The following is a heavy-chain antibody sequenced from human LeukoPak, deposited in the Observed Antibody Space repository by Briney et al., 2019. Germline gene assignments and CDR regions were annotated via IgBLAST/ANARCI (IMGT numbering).Heavy chain of an antibody. CDR2: IYHSGSS. J-gene: IGHJ4*02. Sequence: PSETLSLTCAVSGGSISSSNWWSWVRQPPGKGLERIGEIYHSGSSNYNPSLKSRVTISVDKSKNQFSLKLSSVTAADTAVYYCARVGSYLHYFDYWGQGTLVTVSS. V-gene: IGHV4-4*02. CDR1: GGSISSSNW. CDR3: ARVGSYLHYFDY. D-gene: IGHD1-26*01.